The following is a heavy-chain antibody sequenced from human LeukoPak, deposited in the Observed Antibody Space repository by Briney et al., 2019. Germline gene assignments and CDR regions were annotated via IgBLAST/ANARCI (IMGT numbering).Heavy chain of an antibody. J-gene: IGHJ4*02. V-gene: IGHV3-30*04. D-gene: IGHD3-10*01. CDR2: ISYDGSNK. CDR1: GFTFSSYA. CDR3: ARDRITMVRGVPDY. Sequence: GGSLRLSCAASGFTFSSYATHWVRQAPGKGLEWVAVISYDGSNKYYADSVKGRFTISRDNSKNTLYLQMNSLRAEDTAVYYCARDRITMVRGVPDYWGRGTLVTVSS.